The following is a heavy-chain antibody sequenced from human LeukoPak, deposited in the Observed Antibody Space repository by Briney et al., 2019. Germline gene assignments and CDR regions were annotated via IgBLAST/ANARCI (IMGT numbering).Heavy chain of an antibody. CDR3: ARVVLRYFDWLHYYYGMDV. CDR1: GYTFTSYD. J-gene: IGHJ6*02. D-gene: IGHD3-9*01. V-gene: IGHV1-8*01. Sequence: GASVKVSCKASGYTFTSYDINWVRQATGQGLEWMGWMSPNSGNTGYAQKFQGRVTMTRNTSISTAYMELSSLRSEDTAVYYCARVVLRYFDWLHYYYGMDVWGQGTTVTVSS. CDR2: MSPNSGNT.